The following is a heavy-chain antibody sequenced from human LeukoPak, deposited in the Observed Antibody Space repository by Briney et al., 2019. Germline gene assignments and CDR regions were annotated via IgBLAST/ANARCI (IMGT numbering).Heavy chain of an antibody. J-gene: IGHJ6*02. V-gene: IGHV4-59*01. CDR3: ARDARGSSYMDV. CDR2: IYYSGST. Sequence: SETLSLTCTVSGGSISSYYWSWIRQPPGKGLEWIGYIYYSGSTNYNPSLKSRVTISVDTSKNQFSLKLSSVTAADTAMYYCARDARGSSYMDVWGQGTTVTVSS. CDR1: GGSISSYY. D-gene: IGHD3-10*01.